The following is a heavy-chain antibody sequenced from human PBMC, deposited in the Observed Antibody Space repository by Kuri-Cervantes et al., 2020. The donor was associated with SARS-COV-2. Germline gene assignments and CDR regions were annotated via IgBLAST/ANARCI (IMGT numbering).Heavy chain of an antibody. Sequence: LSLTCAASGFTFSNAWMSWVRQAPGKGLEWVSVIYSGGSTYYADSVKGRFTISRDNSKNTLYLQMNSLGAEDTAVYYCARQVFDAFDIWGQGTMVTVSS. CDR3: ARQVFDAFDI. CDR1: GFTFSNAW. J-gene: IGHJ3*02. V-gene: IGHV3-66*02. CDR2: IYSGGST.